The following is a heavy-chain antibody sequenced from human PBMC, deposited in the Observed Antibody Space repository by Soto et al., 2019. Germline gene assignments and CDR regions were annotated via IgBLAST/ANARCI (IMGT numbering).Heavy chain of an antibody. CDR2: IIPIFGTA. D-gene: IGHD2-15*01. Sequence: QVQLVQSGAEVKKPGSSVKVSCKASGGTFSSYAISWVRQAPGQGLEWMGGIIPIFGTANYAQKFQGRVTISADECTSAAYMELSSLRSEDTAVYYCARDLMSPVVAATPIGYWGQGTLVIVSS. CDR3: ARDLMSPVVAATPIGY. CDR1: GGTFSSYA. J-gene: IGHJ4*02. V-gene: IGHV1-69*12.